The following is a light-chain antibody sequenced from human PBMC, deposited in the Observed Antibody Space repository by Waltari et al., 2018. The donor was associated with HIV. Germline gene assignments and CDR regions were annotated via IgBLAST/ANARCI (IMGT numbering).Light chain of an antibody. J-gene: IGLJ3*02. Sequence: SYELTQPPSVSVSPGQTARIPCSGDAWPKQYGYWYQQKPGQAPVLVIYKDSERPSGIPERFSGSSSGTTVTLTISGVQAEDEADYYCQSADSSGTHGFGGGTKLTVL. V-gene: IGLV3-25*03. CDR3: QSADSSGTHG. CDR1: AWPKQY. CDR2: KDS.